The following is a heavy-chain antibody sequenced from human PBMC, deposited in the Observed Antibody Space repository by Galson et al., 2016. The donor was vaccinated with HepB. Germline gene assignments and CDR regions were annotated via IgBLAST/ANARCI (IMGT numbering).Heavy chain of an antibody. CDR2: TYYRSKWYN. CDR1: GDSVSRGTAA. J-gene: IGHJ4*02. CDR3: ARDPSGGETIYDF. D-gene: IGHD3-16*01. V-gene: IGHV6-1*01. Sequence: AISGDSVSRGTAAWNWIRQSPSRGLEWLGRTYYRSKWYNDYAVPVKSRIIIDPDTSKNQFSLQLSSMTPEDSAVYYCARDPSGGETIYDFWGQGTLVTVSS.